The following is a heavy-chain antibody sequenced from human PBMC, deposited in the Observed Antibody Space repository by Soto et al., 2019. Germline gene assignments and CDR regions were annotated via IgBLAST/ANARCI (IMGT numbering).Heavy chain of an antibody. CDR3: ANIIRVLRYFDWLSSPEYDY. Sequence: GGSLRLSCAASGFTFSSYAMSWVRQAPGKGLEWVSAISGSGGSTYYADSVKGRFTISRDNSKNTLYLQMNSLRAEDTAVYYCANIIRVLRYFDWLSSPEYDYWGQGTLVTVSS. V-gene: IGHV3-23*01. D-gene: IGHD3-9*01. CDR1: GFTFSSYA. CDR2: ISGSGGST. J-gene: IGHJ4*02.